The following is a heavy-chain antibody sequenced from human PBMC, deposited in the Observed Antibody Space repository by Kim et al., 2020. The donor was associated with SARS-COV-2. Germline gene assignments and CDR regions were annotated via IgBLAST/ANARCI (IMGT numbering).Heavy chain of an antibody. V-gene: IGHV4-61*01. CDR3: ARDERSYCSSTSCYYYYYGMDV. Sequence: SETLSLTCTVSGGSVSSGSYYWSWIRQPPGKGLEWIGYIYYSGSTNYNPSLKSRVTISVDTSKNQFSLKLSSVTAADTAVYYCARDERSYCSSTSCYYYYYGMDVWGQGTTVTVSS. J-gene: IGHJ6*02. CDR1: GGSVSSGSYY. D-gene: IGHD2-2*01. CDR2: IYYSGST.